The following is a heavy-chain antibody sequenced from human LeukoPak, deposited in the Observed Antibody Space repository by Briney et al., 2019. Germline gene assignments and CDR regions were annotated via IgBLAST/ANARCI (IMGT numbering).Heavy chain of an antibody. CDR2: INPSGGST. CDR3: TRNVDSGLDY. J-gene: IGHJ4*02. Sequence: ASVKVSCKASGYIFTTYYVHWVRQAPGQGLEWMGFINPSGGSTSYAQKFQGRVTITRVTSTSTVYMELSSLRSDDTAVYYCTRNVDSGLDYWGQGTLVTVSS. V-gene: IGHV1-46*03. D-gene: IGHD3-10*01. CDR1: GYIFTTYY.